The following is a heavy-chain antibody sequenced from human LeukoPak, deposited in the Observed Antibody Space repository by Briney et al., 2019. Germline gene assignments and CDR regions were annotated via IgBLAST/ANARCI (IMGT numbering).Heavy chain of an antibody. D-gene: IGHD2-15*01. CDR1: GFTFTTYA. J-gene: IGHJ4*02. V-gene: IGHV3-23*01. Sequence: GGSLRPSCGASGFTFTTYAMTWVRQAPGKGLEWVSSITGSGGSTYYGDSVKGRFTISRDNSKNTLYLQMNSLRAEDTAVYYCAKDFVVVVAATLAIFDYWGQGTLVTVSS. CDR2: ITGSGGST. CDR3: AKDFVVVVAATLAIFDY.